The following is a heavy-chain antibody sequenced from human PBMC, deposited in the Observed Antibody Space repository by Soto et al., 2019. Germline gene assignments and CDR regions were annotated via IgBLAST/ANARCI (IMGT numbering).Heavy chain of an antibody. CDR2: INHSGST. V-gene: IGHV4-34*01. Sequence: SETLSLTCAVYGGSFSGYYWSWIRQPPGKGLEWIGEINHSGSTNYNPSLKSRVTISVDTSKNQFSLKLSSVTAADTAVYYCAREGSFTMVRGEDYYGMDVWGQGTTVTVSS. CDR3: AREGSFTMVRGEDYYGMDV. J-gene: IGHJ6*02. CDR1: GGSFSGYY. D-gene: IGHD3-10*01.